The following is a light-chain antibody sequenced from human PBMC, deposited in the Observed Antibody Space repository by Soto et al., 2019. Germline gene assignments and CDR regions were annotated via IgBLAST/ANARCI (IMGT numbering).Light chain of an antibody. CDR2: SDD. V-gene: IGLV1-44*01. CDR1: NSNIGGKT. CDR3: ASGDDSLTVV. Sequence: QSALTQPPSASATPGQRVTISCSGSNSNIGGKTVTWYQQIPGQAPKVVIHSDDQRPSGVPDRFSGSKSGTSASLAISAVQSEDEADYFCASGDDSLTVVFGGGTKVTVL. J-gene: IGLJ2*01.